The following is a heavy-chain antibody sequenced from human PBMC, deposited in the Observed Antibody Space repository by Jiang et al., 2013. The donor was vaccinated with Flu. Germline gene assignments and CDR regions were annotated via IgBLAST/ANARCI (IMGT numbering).Heavy chain of an antibody. Sequence: SLTCDVYGGSFNNYYWTWIRQPPGKGLEWIGEISHSGNTDYNPSLKSRVTISVDTSKNQLSLKLSSVTAADTAVYYCTRTTVLWSGYSGYFDFWDQGTLVTVSS. J-gene: IGHJ4*02. CDR3: TRTTVLWSGYSGYFDF. CDR1: GGSFNNYY. D-gene: IGHD3-3*01. CDR2: ISHSGNT. V-gene: IGHV4-34*01.